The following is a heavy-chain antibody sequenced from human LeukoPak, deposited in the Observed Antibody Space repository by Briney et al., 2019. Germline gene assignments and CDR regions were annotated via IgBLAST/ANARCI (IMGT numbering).Heavy chain of an antibody. D-gene: IGHD4/OR15-4a*01. CDR1: GYTFTGYF. CDR3: ASGDYGDPPLNY. J-gene: IGHJ4*02. V-gene: IGHV1-2*02. Sequence: ASVTVSCKASGYTFTGYFVHWVRQAPGQGLQWTGWINPNTGGTNYAQKFQGRVTMTRDTSISTAYMELSRLRSDDTAVYYCASGDYGDPPLNYWGQGTLVTVSS. CDR2: INPNTGGT.